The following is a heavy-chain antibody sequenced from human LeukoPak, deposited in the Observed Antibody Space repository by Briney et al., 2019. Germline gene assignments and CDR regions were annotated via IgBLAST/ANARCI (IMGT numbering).Heavy chain of an antibody. Sequence: GSVKVSCMASGYTFTSYYMHWVRQAPGQGLEWMGIINPSGGSTSYAQKFQGRVTMTRDTSTSTVYMELSSLRSEDTAVYYCARDRISYCSGGSCNLGWFDPWGQGTLVTVSS. CDR3: ARDRISYCSGGSCNLGWFDP. V-gene: IGHV1-46*01. CDR2: INPSGGST. CDR1: GYTFTSYY. D-gene: IGHD2-15*01. J-gene: IGHJ5*02.